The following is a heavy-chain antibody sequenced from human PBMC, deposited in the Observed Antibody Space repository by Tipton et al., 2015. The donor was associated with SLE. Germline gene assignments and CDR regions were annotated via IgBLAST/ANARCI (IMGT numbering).Heavy chain of an antibody. CDR1: GYTFTNFD. J-gene: IGHJ4*02. D-gene: IGHD2-21*01. Sequence: QSGPEVKKPGASVRVSCRASGYTFTNFDINWVRQATGQGLEWMGWMAPNTGTTVYAQKFQARVTMTRNAAISTAYMDLSSLRSDDTAVYYCSRSVDLDFWGQGTQVAVSS. V-gene: IGHV1-8*01. CDR2: MAPNTGTT. CDR3: SRSVDLDF.